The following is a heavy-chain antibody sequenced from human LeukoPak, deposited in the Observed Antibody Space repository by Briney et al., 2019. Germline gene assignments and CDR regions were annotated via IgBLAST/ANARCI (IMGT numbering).Heavy chain of an antibody. Sequence: ASVTVSCTASGYTXTSYGISWVRQAPGQGLEWMGWISAYNGNTNYAQKLQGRVTMTTDTTTSTAYMELRSLRSDDTAVYYCARLGYSYGLYYFDYWGQGTLVTVSS. V-gene: IGHV1-18*01. CDR1: GYTXTSYG. CDR2: ISAYNGNT. J-gene: IGHJ4*02. D-gene: IGHD5-18*01. CDR3: ARLGYSYGLYYFDY.